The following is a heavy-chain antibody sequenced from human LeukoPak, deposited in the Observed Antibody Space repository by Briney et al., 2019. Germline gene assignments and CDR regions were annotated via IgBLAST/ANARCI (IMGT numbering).Heavy chain of an antibody. Sequence: PSETLSLTCAVYGGSFSGYYWSWIRQPPGKGLEWIGEINHSGSTNYNPSLKSRVTISVDTSKNQFSLKLSSVTAADTAVYYCARTGAYSGNKSGMDVWGKGTTVTVSS. V-gene: IGHV4-34*01. CDR3: ARTGAYSGNKSGMDV. CDR2: INHSGST. J-gene: IGHJ6*04. D-gene: IGHD5-12*01. CDR1: GGSFSGYY.